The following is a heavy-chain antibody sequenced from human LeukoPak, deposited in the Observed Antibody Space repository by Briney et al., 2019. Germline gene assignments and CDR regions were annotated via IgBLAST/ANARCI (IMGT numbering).Heavy chain of an antibody. D-gene: IGHD6-13*01. V-gene: IGHV1-2*02. CDR3: AREKTSSSWSWGFDP. CDR1: GYTFTGYY. Sequence: GASVKVSCKASGYTFTGYYMHWVRQAPGQGLEWMGWINPNSGGTNYAQKFQGRVTMTRDTSISTAYMELSRLRSDDTAVYYCAREKTSSSWSWGFDPWGQGTLVTVSS. CDR2: INPNSGGT. J-gene: IGHJ5*02.